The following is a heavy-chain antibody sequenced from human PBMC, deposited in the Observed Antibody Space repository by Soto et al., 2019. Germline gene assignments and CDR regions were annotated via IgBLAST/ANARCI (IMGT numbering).Heavy chain of an antibody. V-gene: IGHV4-31*03. CDR2: IYYSGST. CDR1: GGSISSGGYY. CDR3: ARGDSSSWYSNNWFDP. Sequence: SETLSLTCTVSGGSISSGGYYWSWIRQHPGKGLEWIGYIYYSGSTYYNPSLKSRVTISVDTSKNQFPLKLSSVTAADTAVYYCARGDSSSWYSNNWFDPWGQGTLVTVSS. D-gene: IGHD6-13*01. J-gene: IGHJ5*02.